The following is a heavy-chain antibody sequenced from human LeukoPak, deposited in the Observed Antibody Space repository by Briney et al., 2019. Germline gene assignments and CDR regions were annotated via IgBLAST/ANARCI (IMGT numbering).Heavy chain of an antibody. CDR2: IYYSGST. CDR1: GGSISSYY. V-gene: IGHV4-59*01. D-gene: IGHD3-16*02. Sequence: SETLSLTCTVSGGSISSYYWSWIRQPPGKGLEWIGYIYYSGSTNYSPSLKSRVTISVDTSKNQFSLKLSSVTAADTAVYYCAKYDYVWGSYQSWGQGTLVTVSS. CDR3: AKYDYVWGSYQS. J-gene: IGHJ4*02.